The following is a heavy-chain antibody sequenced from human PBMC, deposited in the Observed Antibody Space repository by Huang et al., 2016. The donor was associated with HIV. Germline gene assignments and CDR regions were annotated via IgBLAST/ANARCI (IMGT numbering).Heavy chain of an antibody. Sequence: QVQLVQSGAEVKKPGSSVKVSCKASGGTFSSYAFSWVRQAPGQGREWMVGIIPMCGTANYAQKFQGRVTIIADESTSTAYMELSSLRSEDTAVYYCASSGYYYISYYYMDVWGKGTTVTVSS. CDR3: ASSGYYYISYYYMDV. CDR1: GGTFSSYA. V-gene: IGHV1-69*13. D-gene: IGHD3-22*01. CDR2: IIPMCGTA. J-gene: IGHJ6*03.